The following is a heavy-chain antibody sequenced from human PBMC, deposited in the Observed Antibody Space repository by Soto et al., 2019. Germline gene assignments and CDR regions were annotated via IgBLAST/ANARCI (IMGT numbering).Heavy chain of an antibody. J-gene: IGHJ6*02. CDR2: IHPNTGGT. V-gene: IGHV1-2*02. CDR3: ASDFRTRGWFRQAGNFAMDV. D-gene: IGHD6-19*01. Sequence: QVQLVQSGAEVRKPGASVKVSCKASGYPYTNSYMHWVRQAPGQGLEWMGWIHPNTGGTNYAQKLQGRVTMTRDTCVSTVYMELNRLTSDDTAIYFCASDFRTRGWFRQAGNFAMDVWGQGTTVTVS. CDR1: GYPYTNSY.